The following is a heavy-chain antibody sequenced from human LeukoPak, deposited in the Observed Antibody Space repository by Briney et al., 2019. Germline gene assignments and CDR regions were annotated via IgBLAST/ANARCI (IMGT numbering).Heavy chain of an antibody. Sequence: SETLSLTCTVSGASISSGDNYWSWIRQPPGKGLEWIGYIYYSGSTYYNPSLKSRVTIPVDTSKNQFSLKLSSVTAADTAVYYCARDPADGDRGWGQGTLVTVSS. V-gene: IGHV4-30-4*01. CDR1: GASISSGDNY. J-gene: IGHJ4*02. CDR2: IYYSGST. CDR3: ARDPADGDRG. D-gene: IGHD4-17*01.